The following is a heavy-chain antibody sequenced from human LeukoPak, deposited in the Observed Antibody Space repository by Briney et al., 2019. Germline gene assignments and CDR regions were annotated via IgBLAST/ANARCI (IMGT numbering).Heavy chain of an antibody. CDR3: ARDRSSYSDS. J-gene: IGHJ4*02. Sequence: KAGGSLRLSCAASGFTFSDYYMSWICQAPGKGLEWISYISSGSNTIFYADSVQGRFTISRDNSKNSLFLQMNSLRADDTAVYFCARDRSSYSDSWGQGTLVTVSS. CDR1: GFTFSDYY. D-gene: IGHD3-16*01. V-gene: IGHV3-11*04. CDR2: ISSGSNTI.